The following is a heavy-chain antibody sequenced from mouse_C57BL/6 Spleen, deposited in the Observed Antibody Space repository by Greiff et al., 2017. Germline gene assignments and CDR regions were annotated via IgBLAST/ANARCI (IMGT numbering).Heavy chain of an antibody. J-gene: IGHJ2*01. D-gene: IGHD2-3*01. Sequence: QVQLKQPGAELVRPGSSVKLSCKASGYTFTSYWMHWVKQRPIQGLEWIGNIDPSDSETHYNQKFKDKATLTVDKSSSTAYMQLSSLTSEDSAVYYCARGHGYYDYFDYWGQGTTLTVSS. CDR3: ARGHGYYDYFDY. V-gene: IGHV1-52*01. CDR2: IDPSDSET. CDR1: GYTFTSYW.